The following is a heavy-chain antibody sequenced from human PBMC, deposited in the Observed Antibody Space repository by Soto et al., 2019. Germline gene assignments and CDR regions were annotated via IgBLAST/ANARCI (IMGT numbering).Heavy chain of an antibody. CDR3: ARIGVSSGHESPDFDS. J-gene: IGHJ4*02. D-gene: IGHD3-16*01. CDR2: ISGFNGNT. CDR1: GYTFKFYW. Sequence: EASVKVSCKASGYTFKFYWMTWLRQAPGQGLEWMGWISGFNGNTNYAADLQGRVTMTTDTSTSTAYMELRGLRSDDTAVYYCARIGVSSGHESPDFDSWGQGTLVTVSS. V-gene: IGHV1-18*01.